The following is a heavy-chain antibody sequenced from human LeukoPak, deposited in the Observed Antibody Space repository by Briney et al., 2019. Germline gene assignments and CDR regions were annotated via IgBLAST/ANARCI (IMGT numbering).Heavy chain of an antibody. CDR3: ARVVTIFGVGRYYYYYYMDV. CDR2: IYYSGST. CDR1: GGSISSYY. J-gene: IGHJ6*03. D-gene: IGHD3-3*01. Sequence: PSETLSLTCTVSGGSISSYYWSWIRQPPGKGLEWIGYIYYSGSTNYNPSLKSRVTISVDTSKNQFSLKLSSVTAADTAVYHCARVVTIFGVGRYYYYYYMDVWGKGTTVTVSS. V-gene: IGHV4-59*01.